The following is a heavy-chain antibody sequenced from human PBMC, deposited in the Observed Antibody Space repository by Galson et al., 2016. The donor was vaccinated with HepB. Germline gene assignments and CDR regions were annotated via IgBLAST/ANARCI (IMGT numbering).Heavy chain of an antibody. J-gene: IGHJ4*02. CDR2: IGFNPNNL. V-gene: IGHV3-21*01. CDR3: ARDHSLGPGVVYYFDK. D-gene: IGHD3-10*01. CDR1: GFNFNIYR. Sequence: SLRLSCAVSGFNFNIYRMNWVRQAPGKGLEWVAAIGFNPNNLYYADSVKGRFTIARDNTRSSLFLQMNSLTVEDTAVYFCARDHSLGPGVVYYFDKWDQGTLVTVSS.